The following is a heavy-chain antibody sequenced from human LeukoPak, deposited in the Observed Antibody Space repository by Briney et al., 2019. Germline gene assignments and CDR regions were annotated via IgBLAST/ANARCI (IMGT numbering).Heavy chain of an antibody. CDR3: ATIWEGFSSSSHGN. CDR1: GFTFSSYG. V-gene: IGHV3-30*03. J-gene: IGHJ4*02. CDR2: ISYDGSNK. D-gene: IGHD6-6*01. Sequence: GALRLSCAASGFTFSSYGMHWVRQAPGKGLEWVAVISYDGSNKYYADSVKGRFTIFRDNARNSVYLQMNSLRAEDTAVYYCATIWEGFSSSSHGNWGQGTLVAVSS.